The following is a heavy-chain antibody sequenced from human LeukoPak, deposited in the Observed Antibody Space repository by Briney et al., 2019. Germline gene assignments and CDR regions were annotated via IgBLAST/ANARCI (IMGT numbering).Heavy chain of an antibody. CDR3: ARDKDDYGDYLLGY. CDR1: GFTFSSYG. J-gene: IGHJ4*02. V-gene: IGHV3-33*01. Sequence: TGGSLRLSCAASGFTFSSYGMHWVRQAPGKGLEWVAVIWYDGSNKYYADSVKGRFTISRDNSKNTLYLQMNSLRAEDTAVYYCARDKDDYGDYLLGYWGQGTLVTVSS. CDR2: IWYDGSNK. D-gene: IGHD4-17*01.